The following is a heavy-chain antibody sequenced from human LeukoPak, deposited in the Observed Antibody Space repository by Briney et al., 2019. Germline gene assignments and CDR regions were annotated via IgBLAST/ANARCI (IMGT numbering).Heavy chain of an antibody. D-gene: IGHD5-18*01. V-gene: IGHV3-23*01. CDR2: ISGGGGT. CDR1: GFTFKNFP. J-gene: IGHJ4*02. Sequence: GGSLRPSCAASGFTFKNFPMSWVRQAPGKGLEWVSGISGGGGTYHADSVKGRFTISRDNSKNMLYLQMNSLRAEDTAVYYCAKAYSYGTYYFDYWGQGTLATVSS. CDR3: AKAYSYGTYYFDY.